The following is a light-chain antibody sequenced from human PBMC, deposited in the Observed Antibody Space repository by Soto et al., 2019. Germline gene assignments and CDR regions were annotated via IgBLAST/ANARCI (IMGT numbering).Light chain of an antibody. V-gene: IGLV2-14*01. CDR1: SSDFGAYNY. Sequence: QSALTQPASVSGSPGQSITISCSGTSSDFGAYNYVSWYQHHPGKAPKLMIYEVNNRPSGVSNRFSGSKSGNTASLTISGLQAEDEADYYCSSYSTSSTLVVFGGGTKVTVL. J-gene: IGLJ2*01. CDR3: SSYSTSSTLVV. CDR2: EVN.